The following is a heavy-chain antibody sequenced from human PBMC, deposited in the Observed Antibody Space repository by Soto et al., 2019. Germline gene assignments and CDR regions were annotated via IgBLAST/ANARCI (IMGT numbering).Heavy chain of an antibody. D-gene: IGHD3-10*01. V-gene: IGHV3-30*18. CDR1: GFTFSSYG. CDR2: ISYDGSNK. Sequence: QVQLVESGGGVVQPGRSLRLSCAASGFTFSSYGMHWVRQAPGKGLEWVAVISYDGSNKYYADSVKGRFTISRDNSKNTLYLQMNSLRAEDTAVYYCAKSHRVVDAFDIWDQGTMVTVSS. CDR3: AKSHRVVDAFDI. J-gene: IGHJ3*02.